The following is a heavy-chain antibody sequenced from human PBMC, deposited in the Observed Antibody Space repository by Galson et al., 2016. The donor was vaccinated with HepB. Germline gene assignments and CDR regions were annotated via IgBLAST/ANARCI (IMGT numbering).Heavy chain of an antibody. V-gene: IGHV3-30-3*01. CDR3: GRDQSYCSGGTCYSGGPVDY. CDR1: GFAFSTYA. CDR2: TSYDGDNK. D-gene: IGHD2-15*01. Sequence: SLRLSCAASGFAFSTYALHWVRQAPGKGLEWVALTSYDGDNKKYADSVRGRFTISRDNSKNTLYLQMDSLRAEDTAGYYCGRDQSYCSGGTCYSGGPVDYGGQGTLVTVSS. J-gene: IGHJ4*02.